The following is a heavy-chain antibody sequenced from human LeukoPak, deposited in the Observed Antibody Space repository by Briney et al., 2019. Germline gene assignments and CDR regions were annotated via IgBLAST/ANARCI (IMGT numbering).Heavy chain of an antibody. CDR1: GFTFSSHS. Sequence: GGSLRLSCAASGFTFSSHSMNWVRQAPGKGLEWVSYIISSSSTIYYADPVKGRFTISRDNAKNSLYLQMNSLRADDTAVYYCARAVGHGSGSPRMDVWGNGTTVTVSS. D-gene: IGHD3-10*01. CDR3: ARAVGHGSGSPRMDV. J-gene: IGHJ6*04. V-gene: IGHV3-48*01. CDR2: IISSSSTI.